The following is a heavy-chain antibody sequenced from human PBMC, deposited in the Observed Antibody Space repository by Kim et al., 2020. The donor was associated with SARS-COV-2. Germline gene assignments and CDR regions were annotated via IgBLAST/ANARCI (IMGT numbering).Heavy chain of an antibody. D-gene: IGHD3-22*01. CDR1: GFTFSSYS. V-gene: IGHV3-30-3*01. CDR2: ISYDGRNK. J-gene: IGHJ6*03. Sequence: GGSLRLSCAASGFTFSSYSMHWVRQAPGRGLEWVAVISYDGRNKYYPDSMKGRFTISRDNSKNNLNLQINSLIGENTAVYYCARGDSTVSYYYYMDVWGKGTTVTVS. CDR3: ARGDSTVSYYYYMDV.